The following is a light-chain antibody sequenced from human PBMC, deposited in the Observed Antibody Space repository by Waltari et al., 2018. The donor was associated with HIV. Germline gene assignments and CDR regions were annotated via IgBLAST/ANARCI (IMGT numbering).Light chain of an antibody. CDR1: SHDAGGYNY. CDR2: EVS. V-gene: IGLV2-14*01. J-gene: IGLJ2*01. Sequence: QSALPQPASVSGSPGQSLTLSCTGTSHDAGGYNYVSWYQQHPCKGPKLMIYEVSNRPSGVSNRFSGSKAGNTASLTISGLQAEDEADYYCSSYTSSSTLVFGGGTKLTVL. CDR3: SSYTSSSTLV.